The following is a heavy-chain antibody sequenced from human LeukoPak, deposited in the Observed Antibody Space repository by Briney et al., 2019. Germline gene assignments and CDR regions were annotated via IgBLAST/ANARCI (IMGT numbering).Heavy chain of an antibody. CDR2: IRYDGSKK. Sequence: PGGSLRLSCAASGFIFSSYGMHWVRQAPGKGLEWVAFIRYDGSKKYYADSVKGRFTISRDNAKNSLYLQMNSLRAEDTALYYCARGSSQPSWYYYMDVWGKGTTVTVSS. V-gene: IGHV3-30*02. CDR3: ARGSSQPSWYYYMDV. J-gene: IGHJ6*03. CDR1: GFIFSSYG. D-gene: IGHD3-16*01.